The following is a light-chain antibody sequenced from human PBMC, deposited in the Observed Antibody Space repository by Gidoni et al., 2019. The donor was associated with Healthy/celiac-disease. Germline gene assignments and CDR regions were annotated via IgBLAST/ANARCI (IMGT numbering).Light chain of an antibody. V-gene: IGKV1-39*01. Sequence: DIQITQSPSSLSASVGDRVTITCRASQSISSYLNWYQQQPGKAPKLLIYAASSLQSGVPSRFSGSGSVTDFTLTISSLQPEDFATYYCQQSYSTPLTFXPXTKVDIK. CDR2: AAS. CDR1: QSISSY. J-gene: IGKJ3*01. CDR3: QQSYSTPLT.